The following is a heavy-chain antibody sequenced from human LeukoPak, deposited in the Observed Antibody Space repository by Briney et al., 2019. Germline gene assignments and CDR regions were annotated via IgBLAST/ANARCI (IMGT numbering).Heavy chain of an antibody. D-gene: IGHD3-3*01. Sequence: GGSLRLSCAASGFTFSSYSMNWVRQAPGKGLEWVSYISSSSTIYYADSVKGRFTISRDNAKNSLYLQMNSLRAEDTAVYYCARDFNNFWSGAFDYWGQGTLVTVSS. CDR1: GFTFSSYS. CDR2: ISSSSTI. J-gene: IGHJ4*02. V-gene: IGHV3-48*01. CDR3: ARDFNNFWSGAFDY.